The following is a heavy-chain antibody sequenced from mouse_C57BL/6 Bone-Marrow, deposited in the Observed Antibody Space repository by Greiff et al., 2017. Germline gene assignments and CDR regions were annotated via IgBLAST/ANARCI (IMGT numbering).Heavy chain of an antibody. CDR2: INPSTGGT. V-gene: IGHV1-42*01. D-gene: IGHD1-1*01. J-gene: IGHJ3*02. CDR1: GYSFTGYY. Sequence: EVKLVESGPELVKPGASVKISCKASGYSFTGYYMNWVKQSPEKSLEWIGEINPSTGGTTYNQKFKAKATLTVDKSSSTAYMQLKSLTSEDSAVYYCARTPDYGSRGWGQGTLVTVSA. CDR3: ARTPDYGSRG.